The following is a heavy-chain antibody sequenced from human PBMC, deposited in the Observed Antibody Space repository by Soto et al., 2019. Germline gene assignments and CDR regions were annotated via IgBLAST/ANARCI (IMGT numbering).Heavy chain of an antibody. J-gene: IGHJ3*02. Sequence: ASVKVSCKASGYTFTSYAMHWVRQAPGQRLEWMGWINAGNGNTKYSQKFQGRVTITRDTSASTAYMELSSLRSEDTAVYYCARDDGSGWYLGNDAFDIWGQGTMVTVSS. D-gene: IGHD6-19*01. V-gene: IGHV1-3*01. CDR2: INAGNGNT. CDR3: ARDDGSGWYLGNDAFDI. CDR1: GYTFTSYA.